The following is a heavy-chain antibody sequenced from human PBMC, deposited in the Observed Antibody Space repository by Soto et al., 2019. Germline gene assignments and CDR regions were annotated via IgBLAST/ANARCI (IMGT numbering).Heavy chain of an antibody. D-gene: IGHD2-2*01. CDR1: GFTFSSYG. V-gene: IGHV3-33*01. J-gene: IGHJ6*02. Sequence: QVQLVESGGGVVQPGRSLRLSCAASGFTFSSYGMHWVRQAPGKGLEWVAVIWYDGSNKYYADSVKGRFTISRDNSKNTLILXXNSLSAEATAVYYCARDRVVVVPAASPYYYYGMDVWGQGTTVTVSS. CDR3: ARDRVVVVPAASPYYYYGMDV. CDR2: IWYDGSNK.